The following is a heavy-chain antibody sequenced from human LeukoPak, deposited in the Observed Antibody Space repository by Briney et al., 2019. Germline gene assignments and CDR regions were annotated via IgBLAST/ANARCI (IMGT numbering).Heavy chain of an antibody. D-gene: IGHD2-21*02. CDR2: INWSGGRT. J-gene: IGHJ4*02. CDR3: TRGGPAYCGAVCYDFDY. V-gene: IGHV3-20*04. Sequence: VGSLRLSCAVSGFNFEDYGMSWVRQAPGKGLEWVSSINWSGGRTGYADSVKGRFTISRDNAKNSLYLQMNSLRAEDTAFYYCTRGGPAYCGAVCYDFDYWGQGTLVTVSS. CDR1: GFNFEDYG.